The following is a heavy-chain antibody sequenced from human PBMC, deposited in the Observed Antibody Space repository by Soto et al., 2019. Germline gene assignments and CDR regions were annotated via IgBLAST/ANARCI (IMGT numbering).Heavy chain of an antibody. CDR1: GGSISSGDYY. V-gene: IGHV4-30-4*01. J-gene: IGHJ4*02. CDR2: IYYSGST. CDR3: ARLSRGGYLDY. Sequence: PSETLSLTCTVSGGSISSGDYYWSWIRQPPGKGLEWIGYIYYSGSTYYNPSLKSRVTISVDTSKNQFSLKLSSVTAADTAVYYCARLSRGGYLDYWGQGTLVTVSS.